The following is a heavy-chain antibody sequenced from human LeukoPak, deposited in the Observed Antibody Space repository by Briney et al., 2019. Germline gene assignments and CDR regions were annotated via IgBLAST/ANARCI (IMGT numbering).Heavy chain of an antibody. CDR2: INPNSGGT. J-gene: IGHJ5*02. CDR1: GYTFTGYY. Sequence: ASVKVSCKASGYTFTGYYMHWVRQAPGQGLEWMGWINPNSGGTNYAQKFQGRVTMSRDTSISTAYMELSRLRSDDTAVYYCARVDTVVVPAGITWFDPWGQGTLVTVSS. D-gene: IGHD2-2*02. CDR3: ARVDTVVVPAGITWFDP. V-gene: IGHV1-2*02.